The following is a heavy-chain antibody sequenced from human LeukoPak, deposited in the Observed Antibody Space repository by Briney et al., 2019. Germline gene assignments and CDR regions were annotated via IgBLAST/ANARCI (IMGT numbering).Heavy chain of an antibody. J-gene: IGHJ3*02. CDR1: GFNFSSYA. Sequence: GGSLRLSCAASGFNFSSYAMHWVRAAPGEGLEWVGLISYGGIDKSYADSVKGRYTISRDSSKRTLYTQINSLRAEDTAMYYCARESRSDPVAFDNWGLGTMVIVSS. D-gene: IGHD3-3*01. CDR2: ISYGGIDK. V-gene: IGHV3-30*04. CDR3: ARESRSDPVAFDN.